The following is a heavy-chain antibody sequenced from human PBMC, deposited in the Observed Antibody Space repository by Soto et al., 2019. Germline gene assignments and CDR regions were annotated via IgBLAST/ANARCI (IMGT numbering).Heavy chain of an antibody. CDR2: IYYSGST. V-gene: IGHV4-59*01. J-gene: IGHJ4*02. D-gene: IGHD3-9*01. CDR1: GGSISSYY. Sequence: SETLSLTCTVSGGSISSYYWSWIRQPPGKGLEWIGYIYYSGSTNYNPSLKSRVTISVDTSKNQFSLKLSSVTAADTAVYYCARGLYYDILTGPFDYWGQGTLVTVSS. CDR3: ARGLYYDILTGPFDY.